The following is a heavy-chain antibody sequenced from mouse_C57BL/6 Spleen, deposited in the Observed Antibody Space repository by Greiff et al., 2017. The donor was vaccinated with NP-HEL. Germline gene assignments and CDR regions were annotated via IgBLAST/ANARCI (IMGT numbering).Heavy chain of an antibody. V-gene: IGHV5-17*01. CDR2: ISSGSSAI. Sequence: EVKLMESGGGLVKPGGSLKLSCAASGFTFSDYGMHWVRQAPEKGLEWVAYISSGSSAIYYADTVKGRFTISRDNANNTPFLQMTSLRSEDAAMFYCARLGGWYFDVWGTGTTVTVSS. D-gene: IGHD4-1*01. J-gene: IGHJ1*03. CDR1: GFTFSDYG. CDR3: ARLGGWYFDV.